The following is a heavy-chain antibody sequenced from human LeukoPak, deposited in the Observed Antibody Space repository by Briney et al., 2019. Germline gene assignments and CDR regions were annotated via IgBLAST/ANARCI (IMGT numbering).Heavy chain of an antibody. J-gene: IGHJ5*02. CDR2: IYYSGST. V-gene: IGHV4-59*01. D-gene: IGHD3-10*01. Sequence: SETLSLTCTVSGGSISSYYWSWIRQPPGKGLEWIGYIYYSGSTNYNPSLKSRVTISVDTSENQFSLKLSSVTAADTAVYYCARVEVRGVIGLDPWGQGTLVTVSS. CDR3: ARVEVRGVIGLDP. CDR1: GGSISSYY.